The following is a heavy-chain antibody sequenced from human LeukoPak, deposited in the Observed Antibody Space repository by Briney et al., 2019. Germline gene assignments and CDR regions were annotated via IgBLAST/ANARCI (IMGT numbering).Heavy chain of an antibody. J-gene: IGHJ4*02. CDR1: GFTVSSNY. D-gene: IGHD3-9*01. CDR3: ARGDILTGYLDY. CDR2: IYSGGST. V-gene: IGHV3-66*01. Sequence: GGSLRLSCAASGFTVSSNYMSWVRQAPGKGLEWVSVIYSGGSTYYADSVKGRFTISRDNSRNTLYLQMNSLRAEDTAVYDCARGDILTGYLDYWGQGTLVTVSS.